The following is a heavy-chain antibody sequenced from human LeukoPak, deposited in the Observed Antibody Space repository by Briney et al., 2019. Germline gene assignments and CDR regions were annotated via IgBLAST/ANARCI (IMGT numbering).Heavy chain of an antibody. CDR1: GFTFSSYG. CDR3: AKSNTEDYYDSTWIPLTVDY. CDR2: ISYDGSNK. V-gene: IGHV3-30*18. D-gene: IGHD3-22*01. J-gene: IGHJ4*02. Sequence: GRSLRLSCAASGFTFSSYGMHWVRQAPGKGLEWVAVISYDGSNKYYADSVKGRFTISRDNSKNTLYLQMNSLRAEDTAVYYCAKSNTEDYYDSTWIPLTVDYWGQGTLVTVSS.